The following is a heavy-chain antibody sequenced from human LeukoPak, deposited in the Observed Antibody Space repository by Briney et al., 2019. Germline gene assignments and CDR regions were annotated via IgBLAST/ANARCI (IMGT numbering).Heavy chain of an antibody. CDR3: AREPLVVPAAILKFDP. Sequence: GASVKVSCKASGYTFTSYVISWVRRAPGQGLEWMGWISAYNGNTNYAQKLQGRVTMTTDTSTSTAYMELRSLRSDDTAVYYCAREPLVVPAAILKFDPWGQGTLVTVSS. CDR2: ISAYNGNT. D-gene: IGHD2-2*01. V-gene: IGHV1-18*01. CDR1: GYTFTSYV. J-gene: IGHJ5*02.